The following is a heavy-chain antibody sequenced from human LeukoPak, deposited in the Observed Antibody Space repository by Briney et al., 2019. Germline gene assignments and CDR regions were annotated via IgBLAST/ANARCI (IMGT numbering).Heavy chain of an antibody. Sequence: GASVKVSCKASGYTFTSYYIHWVRQAPGQGLEWMGIINPSGGSTTYAQKFQDRVTMTRDTSTSTVYMELNSLRSEDTAVSYCARDGRMTVGNARDFGYWGQGTLVTVSS. CDR3: ARDGRMTVGNARDFGY. CDR2: INPSGGST. D-gene: IGHD4/OR15-4a*01. CDR1: GYTFTSYY. V-gene: IGHV1-46*01. J-gene: IGHJ4*02.